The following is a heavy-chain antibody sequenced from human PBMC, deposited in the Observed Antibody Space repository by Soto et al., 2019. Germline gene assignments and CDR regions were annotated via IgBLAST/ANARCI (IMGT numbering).Heavy chain of an antibody. CDR3: ARDWYSSSWYHYYYYYGMDV. CDR2: IYSGGST. J-gene: IGHJ6*02. D-gene: IGHD6-13*01. Sequence: EVQLVESGGGLIQPGGSLRLSCAASGFTVSSNYMSWVRQAPGKGLEWVSVIYSGGSTYYADSVKGRFTISRDNSKNTLYLQMNNLRAEDTAVYYCARDWYSSSWYHYYYYYGMDVWGQGTTVTVSS. CDR1: GFTVSSNY. V-gene: IGHV3-53*01.